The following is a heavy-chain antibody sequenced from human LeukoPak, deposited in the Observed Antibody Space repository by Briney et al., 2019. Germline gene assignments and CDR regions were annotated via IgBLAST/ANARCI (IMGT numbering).Heavy chain of an antibody. V-gene: IGHV4-34*01. D-gene: IGHD6-13*01. CDR2: INHSGST. CDR1: GGSFSGYY. Sequence: SETLSLTCAVYGGSFSGYYWSWIRQPPGKGLEWIGEINHSGSTNYNPSLKSRVTISVDTSKNQFSLKLSSVTAADTAVYYCARCRVKYSSSWSEYFQHWGRGTLVTVSS. CDR3: ARCRVKYSSSWSEYFQH. J-gene: IGHJ1*01.